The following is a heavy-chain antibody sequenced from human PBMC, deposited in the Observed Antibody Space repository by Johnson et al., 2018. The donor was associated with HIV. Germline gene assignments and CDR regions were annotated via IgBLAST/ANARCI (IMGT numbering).Heavy chain of an antibody. CDR2: IWYDGSNE. J-gene: IGHJ3*02. Sequence: QVQLVESGGGVVQPGRSVRLYCAASGFIFSTYGMHWVRQAPGKGLEWVAVIWYDGSNEHYADSVKGRFTISRDNSKNTLYLQMNSLRAEDTAGYYCAKGGGGGENSDHYAFDIWGQGTMVSVSS. D-gene: IGHD3-16*01. V-gene: IGHV3-33*06. CDR3: AKGGGGGENSDHYAFDI. CDR1: GFIFSTYG.